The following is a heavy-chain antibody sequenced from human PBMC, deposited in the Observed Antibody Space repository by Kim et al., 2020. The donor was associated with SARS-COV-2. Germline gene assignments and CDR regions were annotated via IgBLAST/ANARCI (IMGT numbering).Heavy chain of an antibody. J-gene: IGHJ4*02. CDR2: ISSSGSSI. Sequence: GGPLRLSCAASGFTFSNYDMNWVRQTPGKRLEWIAYISSSGSSIFYAESVKGRFTVSRDNPKNSLYLEMNSLRAEDTAVYYCSSALVLSPLPSGYCDGGSCYFGDDWGQGTLVTVSS. CDR1: GFTFSNYD. CDR3: SSALVLSPLPSGYCDGGSCYFGDD. D-gene: IGHD2-15*01. V-gene: IGHV3-48*03.